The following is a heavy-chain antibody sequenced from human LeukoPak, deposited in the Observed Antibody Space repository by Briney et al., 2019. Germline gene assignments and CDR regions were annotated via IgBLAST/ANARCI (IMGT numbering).Heavy chain of an antibody. Sequence: ASVKVSCKASGYTFTGYYMHWVRQAPGQGLEWMGWINTNTGKPTYVQGFRGRFDFSLDTSVSTAYLQISSLQTEDTAVYYCARSGADNWNYEFDYWGQGTLVTVSS. V-gene: IGHV7-4-1*02. CDR3: ARSGADNWNYEFDY. CDR2: INTNTGKP. CDR1: GYTFTGYY. D-gene: IGHD1-7*01. J-gene: IGHJ4*02.